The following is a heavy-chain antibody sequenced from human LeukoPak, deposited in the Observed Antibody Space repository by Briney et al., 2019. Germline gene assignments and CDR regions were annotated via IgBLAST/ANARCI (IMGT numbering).Heavy chain of an antibody. V-gene: IGHV3-23*01. J-gene: IGHJ4*02. CDR3: AKAVDTAMAYYFDY. CDR2: ISGSGGST. D-gene: IGHD5-18*01. Sequence: GGSLRLSCAASGFTLSSYAMSWVRQAPGKGLEWVSAISGSGGSTYYADSVKGRFTISRDNSKNTLYPQMNSLRAEDTAVYYCAKAVDTAMAYYFDYWGQGTLVTVSS. CDR1: GFTLSSYA.